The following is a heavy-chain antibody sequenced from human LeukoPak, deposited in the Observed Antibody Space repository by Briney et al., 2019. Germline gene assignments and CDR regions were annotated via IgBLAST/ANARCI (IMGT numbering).Heavy chain of an antibody. CDR3: ARVPYGSGSVHFDY. V-gene: IGHV4-31*03. J-gene: IGHJ4*02. CDR1: GGSISSGGYY. D-gene: IGHD3-10*01. CDR2: IYYSGST. Sequence: SETLSLTCTVSGGSISSGGYYWSWIRQPPGRGLGWIGYIYYSGSTYYNPSLKSRVTISVDTSKNQFSLKLSSVTAADTAVYYCARVPYGSGSVHFDYWGQGTLVTVSS.